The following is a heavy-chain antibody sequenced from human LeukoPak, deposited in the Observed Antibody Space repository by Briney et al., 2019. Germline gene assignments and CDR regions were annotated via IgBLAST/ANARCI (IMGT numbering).Heavy chain of an antibody. CDR3: AKDTRGRYSGTYDGDAFDI. CDR2: IRYDGTNK. Sequence: GGSLRLSCAASGFTFSNYGMHWVRQAPGKGLEWLTFIRYDGTNKYYVDSVKGRFTISRDNSKNALFVQMNSLREEDTAMYYCAKDTRGRYSGTYDGDAFDIWGQGTRVTVSS. V-gene: IGHV3-30*02. J-gene: IGHJ3*02. CDR1: GFTFSNYG. D-gene: IGHD1-26*01.